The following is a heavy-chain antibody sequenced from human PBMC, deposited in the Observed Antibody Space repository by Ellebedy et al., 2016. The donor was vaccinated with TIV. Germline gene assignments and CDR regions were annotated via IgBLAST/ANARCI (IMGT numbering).Heavy chain of an antibody. CDR2: ITPILGIT. D-gene: IGHD4-17*01. J-gene: IGHJ5*02. CDR3: ARDRDGDPLDL. V-gene: IGHV1-69*04. CDR1: GGTFNWYG. Sequence: ASVKVSCKASGGTFNWYGISWVRQAPGQGLEWMGRITPILGITNYAQKFQGRVTSTADTSMSTVYMELNSLRSEDTAVYYCARDRDGDPLDLWGQGTLVTVSS.